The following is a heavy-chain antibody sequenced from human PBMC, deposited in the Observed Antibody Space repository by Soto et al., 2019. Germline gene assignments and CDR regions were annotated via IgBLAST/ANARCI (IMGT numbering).Heavy chain of an antibody. CDR1: GFTFSSYW. Sequence: GGSLRLSCAASGFTFSSYWMHWVRQAPGKGLVWVSRINSDGSSTSYADSVKGRFTISRDNAKNRLYLQMNSLRAEDTAVYYCASLHSHIVVVPALSKIWFDPWGQGTLVTVSS. D-gene: IGHD2-2*01. CDR3: ASLHSHIVVVPALSKIWFDP. V-gene: IGHV3-74*01. J-gene: IGHJ5*02. CDR2: INSDGSST.